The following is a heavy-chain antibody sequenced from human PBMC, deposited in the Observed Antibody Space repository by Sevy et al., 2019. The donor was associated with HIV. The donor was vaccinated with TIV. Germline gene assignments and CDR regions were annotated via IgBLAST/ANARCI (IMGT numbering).Heavy chain of an antibody. J-gene: IGHJ4*02. CDR3: ARDGDYGDYVSYFDY. D-gene: IGHD4-17*01. Sequence: GGSLRLSCAASGFTFSSYGMHWVRQAPGKGLEWVAVIWYDGSNKYCADSVKGRFTISRDNSKNTLYLQMNSLRAEDTAVYYCARDGDYGDYVSYFDYWGQGTLVTVSS. CDR2: IWYDGSNK. CDR1: GFTFSSYG. V-gene: IGHV3-33*01.